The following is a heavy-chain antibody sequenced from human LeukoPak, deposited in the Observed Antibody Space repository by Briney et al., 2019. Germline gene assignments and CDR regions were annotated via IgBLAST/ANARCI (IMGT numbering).Heavy chain of an antibody. D-gene: IGHD2-2*01. J-gene: IGHJ4*02. CDR1: GFTFSSYA. Sequence: GGSLRLSCAASGFTFSSYAMSWVRQAPGKGLEWVSAISGSGGSTYYADSVKGRFTISRDNSKNTLYLQMNSLRAEDTAVYYCANVGGYCSSTSCPTDYWGQGTLVTVSS. CDR3: ANVGGYCSSTSCPTDY. CDR2: ISGSGGST. V-gene: IGHV3-23*01.